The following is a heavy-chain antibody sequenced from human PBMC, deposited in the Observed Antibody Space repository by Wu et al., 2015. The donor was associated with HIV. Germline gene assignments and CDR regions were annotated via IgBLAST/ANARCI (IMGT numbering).Heavy chain of an antibody. CDR3: ARTSLYCSSTSCYSMDV. CDR1: GYTFTSYG. D-gene: IGHD2-2*02. Sequence: QVQLVQSGAEVKKPGASVKVSCKASGYTFTSYGISWVRQAPGQGLEWMGWISAYNGNTNYAQKLQGRVTMTTDTSTSTAYMELRSLRSDDTAVYYCARTSLYCSSTSCYSMDVWGKGTTVTASS. CDR2: ISAYNGNT. J-gene: IGHJ6*04. V-gene: IGHV1-18*01.